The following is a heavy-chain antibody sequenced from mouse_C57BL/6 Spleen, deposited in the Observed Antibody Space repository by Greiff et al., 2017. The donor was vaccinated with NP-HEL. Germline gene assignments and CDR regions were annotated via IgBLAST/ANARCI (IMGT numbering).Heavy chain of an antibody. V-gene: IGHV1-82*01. D-gene: IGHD1-1*01. CDR3: AGWGTTVVAYYYAMDY. CDR1: GYAFSSSW. Sequence: VQLQQSGPELVKPGASVKISCKASGYAFSSSWMNWVKQRPGKGLEWIGRIYPGDGDTNYNGKFKGKATLTADKSSSTAYMQLSSLTSEDSAVYFCAGWGTTVVAYYYAMDYWGQGTSVTVSS. J-gene: IGHJ4*01. CDR2: IYPGDGDT.